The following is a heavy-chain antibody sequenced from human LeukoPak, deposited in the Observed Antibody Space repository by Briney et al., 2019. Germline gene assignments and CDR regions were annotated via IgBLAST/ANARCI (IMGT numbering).Heavy chain of an antibody. CDR1: GFTFSSYS. D-gene: IGHD6-19*01. V-gene: IGHV3-30*14. J-gene: IGHJ4*02. CDR2: ISNDGNTK. Sequence: PGRSLRLSCATSGFTFSSYSIHWVRQAPGKGLEWVSVISNDGNTKYYADSVRGRFTISRDNAENTVYRQINSLRIEDTAVYYCARERAVNGWTSAHFDYWGQGTLVTVSS. CDR3: ARERAVNGWTSAHFDY.